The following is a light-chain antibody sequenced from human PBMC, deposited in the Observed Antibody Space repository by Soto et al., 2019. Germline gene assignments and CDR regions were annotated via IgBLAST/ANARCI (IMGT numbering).Light chain of an antibody. CDR1: SSDVGSYNL. Sequence: ALTQPAPVSGSPGQSITISCTGTSSDVGSYNLVSWYQQHPGKAPKLMIYEGTKRPSGVSDRFSGSRSGNTASLTISGLQAEDEADYYCCSYASSTTYVFGTGTKVTVL. V-gene: IGLV2-23*01. J-gene: IGLJ1*01. CDR3: CSYASSTTYV. CDR2: EGT.